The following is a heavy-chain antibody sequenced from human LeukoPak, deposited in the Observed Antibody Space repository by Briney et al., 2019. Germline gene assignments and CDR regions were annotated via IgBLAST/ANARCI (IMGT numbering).Heavy chain of an antibody. CDR2: FKTKTDGGTT. D-gene: IGHD3-3*01. Sequence: GGSLRLSCAVSGFTFSSYSMNWVRQAPGKGLEWVGRFKTKTDGGTTDYAAPVKGRFTISRDASKYTLYLQMDSLKTEDTAMYYCTTDNWRGLDAFDVWGLGTMVTVSS. CDR1: GFTFSSYS. CDR3: TTDNWRGLDAFDV. J-gene: IGHJ3*01. V-gene: IGHV3-15*01.